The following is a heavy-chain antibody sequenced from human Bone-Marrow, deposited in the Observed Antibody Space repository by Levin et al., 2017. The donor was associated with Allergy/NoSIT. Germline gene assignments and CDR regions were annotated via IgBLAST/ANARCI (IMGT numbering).Heavy chain of an antibody. V-gene: IGHV2-5*02. Sequence: SGPTLVKPTQTLTLTCTFSGFSLSTSGVGVGWIRQPPGKALEWLGIIYWDDDKRYSPSLKSRLTITKDTSKNQVVLAMTNMDPVDTATYYCAHSSGGYRDDHWGQGTLVTVSS. J-gene: IGHJ4*02. CDR3: AHSSGGYRDDH. D-gene: IGHD5-12*01. CDR1: GFSLSTSGVG. CDR2: IYWDDDK.